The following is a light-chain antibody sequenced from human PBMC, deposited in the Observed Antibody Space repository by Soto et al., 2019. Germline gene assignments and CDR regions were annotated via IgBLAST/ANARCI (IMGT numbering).Light chain of an antibody. CDR3: CSFAGGATFV. J-gene: IGLJ2*01. CDR1: SNDIGGYNL. CDR2: EAS. V-gene: IGLV2-23*02. Sequence: QSALTQPASVSGSPGQSITISCTGTSNDIGGYNLVSWYQQHPGKAPKLIIYEASERPSGVSDRFSGARSGNTASLTISSLQAEDEADYSCCSFAGGATFVFGGGTNVTVL.